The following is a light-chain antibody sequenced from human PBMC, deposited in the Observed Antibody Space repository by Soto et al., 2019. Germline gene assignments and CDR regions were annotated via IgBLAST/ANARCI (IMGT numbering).Light chain of an antibody. V-gene: IGLV2-23*02. Sequence: QSALTQPASVSGSPGQSITISCTGSSSDVGVSNLVSWYQQHPGKAPKLIIYEVRQRPSGVPNRFSGSKSGNTASLTISGLQADDGGDYYCCSYANRRGLFGAGTKLTVL. CDR1: SSDVGVSNL. CDR2: EVR. J-gene: IGLJ3*02. CDR3: CSYANRRGL.